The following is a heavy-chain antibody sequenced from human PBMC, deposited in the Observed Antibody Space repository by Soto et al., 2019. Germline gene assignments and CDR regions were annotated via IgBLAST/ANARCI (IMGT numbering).Heavy chain of an antibody. CDR2: IYWDDDK. CDR1: GFSLSTSGVG. Sequence: LTRVNPTQTLTLTCTFSGFSLSTSGVGVGWIRQPPGKALEWLALIYWDDDKRYSPSLKSRLTITKDTSKNQVVLTMTNMDPVDTATYYCAHKAASVPNNWFDPWGQGTLVTVSS. CDR3: AHKAASVPNNWFDP. D-gene: IGHD2-2*01. J-gene: IGHJ5*02. V-gene: IGHV2-5*02.